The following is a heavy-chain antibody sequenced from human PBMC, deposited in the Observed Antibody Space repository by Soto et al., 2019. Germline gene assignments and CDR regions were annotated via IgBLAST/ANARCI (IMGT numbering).Heavy chain of an antibody. V-gene: IGHV1-18*04. CDR3: ARDRPGAGYSGYDLDYYYVMDV. CDR1: CYTFTSYG. CDR2: ISAYNGNT. Sequence: GSVQVCCKASCYTFTSYGISWVRQAPGHGLEWMGWISAYNGNTNYAQKLQGRVTMTTDTSTSTAYMELRSLRSDDTAVYYCARDRPGAGYSGYDLDYYYVMDVPGQVPTVTLS. J-gene: IGHJ6*02. D-gene: IGHD5-12*01.